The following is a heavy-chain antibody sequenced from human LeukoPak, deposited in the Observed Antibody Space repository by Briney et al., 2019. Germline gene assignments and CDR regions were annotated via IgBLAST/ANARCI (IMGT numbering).Heavy chain of an antibody. V-gene: IGHV4-39*01. J-gene: IGHJ4*02. CDR2: IYYSGST. Sequence: SETLSLTCTVSGGSISSSSYYWGWNRQPPGKGLEWIGSIYYSGSTYYNPSLKSRVTISVDTSKNQFSLKLSSVTAADTAVYYCARRGATSDYWGQGTLVTVSS. CDR1: GGSISSSSYY. D-gene: IGHD1-26*01. CDR3: ARRGATSDY.